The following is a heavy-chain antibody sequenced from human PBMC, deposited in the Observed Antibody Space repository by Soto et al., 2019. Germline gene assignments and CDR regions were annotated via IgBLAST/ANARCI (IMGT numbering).Heavy chain of an antibody. V-gene: IGHV3-23*01. Sequence: HPGGSLRLSCAASGFTFRSYAMNWVCQTPGKGLEWVSTIAGSGDNSYYPDSVKGRFTISRDNSKNTLYLQMNSLRAEDTAVYYCARGSDHLDYWGQGTLVTVSS. CDR1: GFTFRSYA. J-gene: IGHJ4*02. D-gene: IGHD3-16*02. CDR2: IAGSGDNS. CDR3: ARGSDHLDY.